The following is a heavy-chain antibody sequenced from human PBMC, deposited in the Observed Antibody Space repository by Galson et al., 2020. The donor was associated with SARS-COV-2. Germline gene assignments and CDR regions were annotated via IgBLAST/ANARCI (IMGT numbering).Heavy chain of an antibody. CDR1: GVSISSSAY. V-gene: IGHV4-4*02. D-gene: IGHD6-19*01. CDR2: MFHTGDT. Sequence: SETLSLTCSVSGVSISSSAYWGWVRQPPGKTLEWIGDMFHTGDTNYNPSLRSRVTLSLDKSKNQFSLRLDSVTAADTAVYFCVKSPGWYYFDLWGRSTLVTVSS. CDR3: VKSPGWYYFDL. J-gene: IGHJ2*01.